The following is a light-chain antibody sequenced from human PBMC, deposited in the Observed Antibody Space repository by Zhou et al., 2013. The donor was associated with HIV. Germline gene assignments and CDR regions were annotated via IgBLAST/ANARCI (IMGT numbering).Light chain of an antibody. Sequence: DIQMTQSPSTLSASVGDRVTITCRASQSISSWLAWYQQKPGKAPKLLIYKASSLESGVPSRFSGSGSGTEFTLTISSLQHDDFATYYCQQYNYFPITFGAGTKVEIK. CDR1: QSISSW. V-gene: IGKV1-5*03. CDR2: KAS. J-gene: IGKJ4*01. CDR3: QQYNYFPIT.